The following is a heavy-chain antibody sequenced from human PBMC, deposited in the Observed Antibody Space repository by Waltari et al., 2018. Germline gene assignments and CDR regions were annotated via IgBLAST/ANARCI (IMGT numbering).Heavy chain of an antibody. CDR2: IWYDGSNK. V-gene: IGHV3-33*06. D-gene: IGHD3-22*01. J-gene: IGHJ4*02. Sequence: QVQLVESGGGVVQPGRSLRLSCAASGFTFSSYGMHWVRRAPGKGLEWVAVIWYDGSNKYYADSVKGRFTISRDNSKNTLYLQMNSLRAEDTAVYYCAKDQYYYDSSGNNPDYWGQGTLVTVSS. CDR3: AKDQYYYDSSGNNPDY. CDR1: GFTFSSYG.